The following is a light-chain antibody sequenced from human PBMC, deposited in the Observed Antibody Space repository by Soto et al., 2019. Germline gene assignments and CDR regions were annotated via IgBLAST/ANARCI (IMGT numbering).Light chain of an antibody. CDR1: QGISSY. CDR2: TAS. Sequence: IQLTQSPSSLSASVGDRVTITCRASQGISSYLAWYDQKPGKAPKLLIYTASTLQSAVPSRFSGSGSGTEFTLTISSLQPEDFATYYCQQLNSYPLTFGGGTKV. J-gene: IGKJ4*01. V-gene: IGKV1-9*01. CDR3: QQLNSYPLT.